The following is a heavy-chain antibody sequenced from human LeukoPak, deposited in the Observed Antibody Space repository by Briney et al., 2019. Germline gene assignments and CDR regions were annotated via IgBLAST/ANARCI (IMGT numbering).Heavy chain of an antibody. V-gene: IGHV3-48*01. CDR3: AKADYGSGRGHAFDI. CDR2: ISSSSSTI. CDR1: GFTFSSYS. J-gene: IGHJ3*02. Sequence: GGSLRLSCAASGFTFSSYSMNWVRQAPGKGLEWVSYISSSSSTIYYADSVKGRFTISRDNSKNTLFLQMNSLRAEDTAVYYCAKADYGSGRGHAFDIWGQGTMVTVSS. D-gene: IGHD3-10*01.